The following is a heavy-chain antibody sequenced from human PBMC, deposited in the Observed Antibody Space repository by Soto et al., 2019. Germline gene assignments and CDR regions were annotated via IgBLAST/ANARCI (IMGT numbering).Heavy chain of an antibody. CDR1: GGSISSYY. CDR2: IYYSGST. D-gene: IGHD5-12*01. V-gene: IGHV4-59*01. J-gene: IGHJ4*02. Sequence: QVQLQESGPGLVKPSETLSLTCTVSGGSISSYYWSWIRQPPGKGLEWIGYIYYSGSTNYNPSLKSRVAISVDTSKNQFSLKLSSVTAADTAVYYCVGGYPRDGYKRGAFDSWGQGTLVTVSS. CDR3: VGGYPRDGYKRGAFDS.